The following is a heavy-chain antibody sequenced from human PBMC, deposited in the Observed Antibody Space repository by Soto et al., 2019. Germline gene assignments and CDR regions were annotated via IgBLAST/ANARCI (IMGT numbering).Heavy chain of an antibody. J-gene: IGHJ4*02. Sequence: QVQLQESGPGLVKPSQTLSLTCTVSGGSISSGDYYWSWIRQPPGKGLEWIGYIYYSGSTYYHPSLKSGVTISVDTSENQVSLKLSSVTAADRAVYYCARVALGSSLARDYWGQGTLVTVSS. CDR2: IYYSGST. V-gene: IGHV4-30-4*01. D-gene: IGHD6-13*01. CDR1: GGSISSGDYY. CDR3: ARVALGSSLARDY.